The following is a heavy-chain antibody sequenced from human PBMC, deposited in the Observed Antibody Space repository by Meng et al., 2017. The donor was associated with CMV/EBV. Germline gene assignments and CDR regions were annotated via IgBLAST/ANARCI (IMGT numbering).Heavy chain of an antibody. J-gene: IGHJ6*02. V-gene: IGHV3-30*02. D-gene: IGHD5-18*01. CDR1: GFTFISYG. Sequence: GESLKISSAASGFTFISYGMHWGRQAPGKGLEWVAFIRYDGSNKYYADSVKGRFTISRDNSKNTLYLQMNSLRAEDTAVYYCAKDGWDTAMPEGVNGMDVWGQGTTVTVSS. CDR2: IRYDGSNK. CDR3: AKDGWDTAMPEGVNGMDV.